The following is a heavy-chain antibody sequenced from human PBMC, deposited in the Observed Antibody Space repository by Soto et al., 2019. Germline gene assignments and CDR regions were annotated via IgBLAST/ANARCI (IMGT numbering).Heavy chain of an antibody. D-gene: IGHD6-13*01. CDR2: IWYDGSNK. CDR1: GFTFSSYG. J-gene: IGHJ6*02. CDR3: ARALGYSSSWPRYYYYGMDV. V-gene: IGHV3-33*01. Sequence: QVQLVESGGGVVQPGRSLRLSCAASGFTFSSYGMHWVRQAPGKGLEWVAVIWYDGSNKYYADSVKGRFTISRDNSKTTLYLQMNSLRAEDTAVYYCARALGYSSSWPRYYYYGMDVWGQGTTVTVSS.